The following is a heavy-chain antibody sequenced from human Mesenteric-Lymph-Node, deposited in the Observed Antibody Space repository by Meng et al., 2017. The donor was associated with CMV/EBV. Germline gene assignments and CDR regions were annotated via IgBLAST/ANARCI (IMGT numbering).Heavy chain of an antibody. CDR2: ISYSGTT. J-gene: IGHJ4*02. CDR3: ARLFWSGHYGFDY. Sequence: SETLSLTCTVSGDSISSSTYYWGWIRQPPGKGLEWIGSISYSGTTYYKPSLKSRVSISVDTSKEQFSLKLTSVTAADTAVYYCARLFWSGHYGFDYWGQGTLVTVSS. D-gene: IGHD3-3*01. CDR1: GDSISSSTYY. V-gene: IGHV4-39*07.